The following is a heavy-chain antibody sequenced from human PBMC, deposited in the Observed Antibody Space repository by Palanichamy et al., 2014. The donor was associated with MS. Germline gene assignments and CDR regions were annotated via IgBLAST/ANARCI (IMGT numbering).Heavy chain of an antibody. CDR1: GFTFSSYG. Sequence: QLVEVWGRAVGPASEVPRDSPRAASGFTFSSYGMHWVRQAPGKGLEWVAIISYDGSSKYYADSVKGRFIISRDNSENTLYLQMNSLRAEDTAVYYCARDLILRFWTGYTYGMDVWGQGTTVTVSS. V-gene: IGHV3-30-3*01. CDR2: ISYDGSSK. J-gene: IGHJ6*02. D-gene: IGHD3/OR15-3a*01. CDR3: ARDLILRFWTGYTYGMDV.